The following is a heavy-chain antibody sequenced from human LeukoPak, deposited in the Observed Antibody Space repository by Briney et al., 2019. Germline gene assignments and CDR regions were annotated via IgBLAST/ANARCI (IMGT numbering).Heavy chain of an antibody. CDR2: IYHSGST. J-gene: IGHJ4*02. Sequence: SETLSLTCTVSGYSISSGYYWGWIRPPPGKGLEWIGIIYHSGSTYYNPSLKRRVTISVDTSKNQFSLKLSSVTAADTAVYYCARVGITIFGVDWYYFDYWGQGTLVTVSS. CDR1: GYSISSGYY. CDR3: ARVGITIFGVDWYYFDY. V-gene: IGHV4-38-2*02. D-gene: IGHD3-3*01.